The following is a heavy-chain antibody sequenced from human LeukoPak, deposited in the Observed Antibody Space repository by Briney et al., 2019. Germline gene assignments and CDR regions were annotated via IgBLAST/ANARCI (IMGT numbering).Heavy chain of an antibody. V-gene: IGHV1-2*02. CDR2: INPNSGGT. J-gene: IGHJ4*02. CDR3: ARDLHRITIFGVVISPYFDY. CDR1: GYTFTGYY. Sequence: ASVKVSCKASGYTFTGYYMHWVRQAPGQGLEWMGWINPNSGGTNYAQKLQGRVTMTTDTSTSTAYMELRSLRSDDTAVYYCARDLHRITIFGVVISPYFDYWGQGTLVTVSS. D-gene: IGHD3-3*01.